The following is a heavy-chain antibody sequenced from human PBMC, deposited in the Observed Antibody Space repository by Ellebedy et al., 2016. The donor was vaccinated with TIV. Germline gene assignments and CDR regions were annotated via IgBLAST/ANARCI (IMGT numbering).Heavy chain of an antibody. CDR2: IFMSGSI. D-gene: IGHD3-10*01. Sequence: SETLSLTXTVSGGSFSSYYWSWIRQSAGKGLEWIGRIFMSGSITYNPSLKNRVTMSVDASKTQVSLNLTSVTAADTAVYYCARTYGSRRGDAFDTWGQGTMVTVSS. J-gene: IGHJ3*02. V-gene: IGHV4-4*07. CDR3: ARTYGSRRGDAFDT. CDR1: GGSFSSYY.